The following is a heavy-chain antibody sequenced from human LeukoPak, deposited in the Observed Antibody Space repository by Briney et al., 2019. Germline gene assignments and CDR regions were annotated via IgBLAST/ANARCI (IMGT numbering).Heavy chain of an antibody. Sequence: GGSLRLSCAASGFPFSDYYMSWIRQPPGKGLEWVSYISSSDSAIYYADSVKGRFTISRDNAENSLYLQMNSLRAEDTAVYYCARGHGDAFDIWGQGTMVTVSS. J-gene: IGHJ3*02. CDR3: ARGHGDAFDI. CDR2: ISSSDSAI. V-gene: IGHV3-11*01. CDR1: GFPFSDYY.